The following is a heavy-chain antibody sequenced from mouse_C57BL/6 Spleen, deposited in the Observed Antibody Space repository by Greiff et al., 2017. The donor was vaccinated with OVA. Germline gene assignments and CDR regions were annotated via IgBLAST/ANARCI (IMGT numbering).Heavy chain of an antibody. CDR1: GYTFTSYW. D-gene: IGHD1-1*01. J-gene: IGHJ2*01. CDR3: ARNTYYYGSSYFDY. Sequence: QVQLQQPGAELVMPGASVKLSCKASGYTFTSYWMHWVKQRPGQGLEWIGEIDPSDSYTNYNQKFKGKSTLTVDKSSSTAYMQLSRLTSEDSAVYYCARNTYYYGSSYFDYWGQGTTLTVSS. V-gene: IGHV1-69*01. CDR2: IDPSDSYT.